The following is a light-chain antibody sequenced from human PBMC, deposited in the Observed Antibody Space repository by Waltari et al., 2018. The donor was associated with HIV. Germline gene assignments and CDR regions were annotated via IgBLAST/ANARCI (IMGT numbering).Light chain of an antibody. Sequence: QSALNQHATVNGSPGHTITISCTGTRSDVGSYNLISWYQQHPGKAPKLMIYEVSKRPSGVSNRFSGSKSGNTASLTISGLQAEDEADYYCCSYAGSGDVFGTGTKVTVL. CDR2: EVS. CDR1: RSDVGSYNL. J-gene: IGLJ1*01. CDR3: CSYAGSGDV. V-gene: IGLV2-23*02.